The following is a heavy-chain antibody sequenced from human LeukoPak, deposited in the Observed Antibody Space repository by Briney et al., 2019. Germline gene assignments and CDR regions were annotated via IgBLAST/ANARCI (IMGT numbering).Heavy chain of an antibody. V-gene: IGHV4-59*01. CDR3: ASDGYSYGSESTYYVDY. CDR2: IYYSGRT. J-gene: IGHJ4*02. Sequence: SETLSLTCTVSGGSISSYYWSWIRQPPGKGLEWIGYIYYSGRTNYNPSLKSRVTISVDTSKNQFSLKLSSVTAADTAVYYCASDGYSYGSESTYYVDYWGQGNLVTVSS. CDR1: GGSISSYY. D-gene: IGHD5-18*01.